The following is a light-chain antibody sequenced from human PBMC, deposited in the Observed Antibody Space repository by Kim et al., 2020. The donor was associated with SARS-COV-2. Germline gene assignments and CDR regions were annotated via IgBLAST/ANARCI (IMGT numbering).Light chain of an antibody. Sequence: ALGTTGRNTCQGDSLSINFASWYQQKAGQAPILVMYEKDNRPAGIPERFAGYGSGPTASLTITGAQAEDEADYYCGSRDITGDHRLFGGGTKVTVL. J-gene: IGLJ2*01. V-gene: IGLV3-19*01. CDR1: SLSINF. CDR3: GSRDITGDHRL. CDR2: EKD.